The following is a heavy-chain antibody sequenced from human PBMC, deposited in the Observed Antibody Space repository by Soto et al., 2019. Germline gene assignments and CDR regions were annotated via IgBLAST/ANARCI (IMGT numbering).Heavy chain of an antibody. J-gene: IGHJ6*02. V-gene: IGHV1-69*13. Sequence: SVKVSCKASGGTFSSYAISWVRQAPGQGLEWMGGISPIFGTANYAQKFQGRVTITADESTSTAYMELSSLRSEDTAVYYCARWRGTVAATHYYYYGMDVWGQGTTVTVSS. CDR1: GGTFSSYA. CDR2: ISPIFGTA. D-gene: IGHD2-15*01. CDR3: ARWRGTVAATHYYYYGMDV.